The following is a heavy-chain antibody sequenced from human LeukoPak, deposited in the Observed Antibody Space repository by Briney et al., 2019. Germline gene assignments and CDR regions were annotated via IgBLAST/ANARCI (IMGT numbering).Heavy chain of an antibody. CDR1: SGSIRTYY. V-gene: IGHV4-59*01. CDR3: SREYNYYDSNGWDAFEI. J-gene: IGHJ3*02. CDR2: IYYSAST. Sequence: PSETLSLTCTVSSGSIRTYYWNCIRQPPGKGLEWIGYIYYSASTNYNPSLTGRVTISVDTSKNQFSLRLSSVTAADTAVYYCSREYNYYDSNGWDAFEIWGQGTMVTVSS. D-gene: IGHD3-22*01.